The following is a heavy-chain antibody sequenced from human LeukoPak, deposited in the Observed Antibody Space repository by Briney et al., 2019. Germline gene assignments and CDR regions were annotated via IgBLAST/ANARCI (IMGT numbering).Heavy chain of an antibody. V-gene: IGHV1-46*01. CDR1: EYIFTTDY. CDR3: ARDFLTGAGTFDY. J-gene: IGHJ4*02. Sequence: ASVKVSCKASEYIFTTDYIHWVRQASGQGLEWMGTINPSGDSTTYAQNFQGRVTMTRDTSTSTVYMELSSLTSEDTAVYYCARDFLTGAGTFDYWGQGTLVTVSS. D-gene: IGHD3-9*01. CDR2: INPSGDST.